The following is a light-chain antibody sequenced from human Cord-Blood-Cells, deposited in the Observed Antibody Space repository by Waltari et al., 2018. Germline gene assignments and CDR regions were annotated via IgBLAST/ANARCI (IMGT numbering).Light chain of an antibody. V-gene: IGLV2-11*01. CDR3: CSYAGSYTWV. J-gene: IGLJ3*02. CDR1: SSDVGGYNY. Sequence: QSALTQPRSVSGSPGQSVTISCTGNSSDVGGYNYVSWYHKHPGKAPNLMIHDVSKRPSGVPERFSGSKAGNTASQTISGLQAEDDADYYCCSYAGSYTWVFGGGTKLTVL. CDR2: DVS.